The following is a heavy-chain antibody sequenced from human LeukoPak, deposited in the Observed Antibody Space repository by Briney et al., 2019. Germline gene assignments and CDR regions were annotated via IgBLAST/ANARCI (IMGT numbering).Heavy chain of an antibody. CDR2: INPNSGST. V-gene: IGHV1-2*02. CDR1: GYTFTGYY. Sequence: GASVKVSCKASGYTFTGYYMHWVRQAPGQGLEWMGWINPNSGSTYYAQKFQGRVSMTRDTSVSTAYMELSSLRSDDTAVYYCYYRVSSGYLTWGQGTLVAVSS. J-gene: IGHJ4*02. D-gene: IGHD3-22*01. CDR3: YYRVSSGYLT.